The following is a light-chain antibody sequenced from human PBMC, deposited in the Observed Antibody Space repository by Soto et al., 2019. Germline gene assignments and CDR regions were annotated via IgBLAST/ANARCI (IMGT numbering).Light chain of an antibody. Sequence: QSVLTQPASGSGSPGQSITISCTGTSSDVGGYDYVSWYQLHPGKAPKLMVFEVSNRPSGVSYRFSGSKSGNTASLTISGLQAEDEADYFCSSYSSSTAYLFGTGTKLPVL. V-gene: IGLV2-14*01. J-gene: IGLJ1*01. CDR1: SSDVGGYDY. CDR3: SSYSSSTAYL. CDR2: EVS.